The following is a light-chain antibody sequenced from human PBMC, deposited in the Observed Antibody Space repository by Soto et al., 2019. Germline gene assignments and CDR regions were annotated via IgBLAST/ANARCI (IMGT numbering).Light chain of an antibody. J-gene: IGKJ1*01. V-gene: IGKV1-5*01. Sequence: DIQMTQSPSTLSASVGDRVTITCRASQSISSWLAWYQQKPGKAPKLLLYDSYSLESGVPSRFSGSGSGTEFTLTISSLQPDDFATYYCQQYNSYWTVVQGTKVDIK. CDR3: QQYNSYWT. CDR2: DSY. CDR1: QSISSW.